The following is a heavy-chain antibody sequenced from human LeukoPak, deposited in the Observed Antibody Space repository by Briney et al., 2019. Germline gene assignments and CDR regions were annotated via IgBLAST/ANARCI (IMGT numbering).Heavy chain of an antibody. Sequence: ASVKVSCKASGGTLSSYAISWVRQAPGQGLEWMGGIIPIFGTANYAQKFQGRVTITADESTSTAYMELSSLRSEDTAVYYCAIVVPAAIRPNYYYGMDVWGQGTTVTVSS. J-gene: IGHJ6*02. CDR2: IIPIFGTA. V-gene: IGHV1-69*13. D-gene: IGHD2-2*02. CDR3: AIVVPAAIRPNYYYGMDV. CDR1: GGTLSSYA.